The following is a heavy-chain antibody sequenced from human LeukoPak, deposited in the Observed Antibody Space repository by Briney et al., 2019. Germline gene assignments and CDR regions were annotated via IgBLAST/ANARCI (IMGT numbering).Heavy chain of an antibody. CDR2: ISSSSSYI. V-gene: IGHV3-21*01. D-gene: IGHD1-26*01. J-gene: IGHJ4*02. Sequence: GGSLRLSCAASGFTFSSYSMNWVRQAPGKGLEWVSSISSSSSYIYYADSVKGRFTISRDNAKNSLYPQMNSLRAEDTAVYYCARGATRLRYYLDYWGQGTLVTVPS. CDR1: GFTFSSYS. CDR3: ARGATRLRYYLDY.